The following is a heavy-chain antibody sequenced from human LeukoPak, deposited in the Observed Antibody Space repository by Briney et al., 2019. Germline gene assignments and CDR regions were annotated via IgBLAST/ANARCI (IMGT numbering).Heavy chain of an antibody. V-gene: IGHV4-34*01. J-gene: IGHJ4*02. CDR3: ASRGIAARPPGDY. CDR1: GGSFSGYY. D-gene: IGHD6-6*01. Sequence: PSETLSLTCAVYGGSFSGYYWSWIRQPPGKGLEWIGEINHSGSTNYNPSLKSRVTISVDTSKNQFSLKLSSVTAADTAVYYCASRGIAARPPGDYWGQGTLLTVSS. CDR2: INHSGST.